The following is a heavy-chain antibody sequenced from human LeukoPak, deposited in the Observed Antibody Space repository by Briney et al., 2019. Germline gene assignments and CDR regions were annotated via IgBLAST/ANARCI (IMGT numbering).Heavy chain of an antibody. CDR3: ARAGGTDGFDY. D-gene: IGHD5-24*01. CDR1: GFTVSSNY. V-gene: IGHV3-53*01. Sequence: GGALRLSCGASGFTVSSNYVSWVPQAPGKVLERVSVIYSGGSTYYADSVKGRFTISRDNPKNTLYLQMNSLRAEDMAVYYCARAGGTDGFDYWGQGTLVTVSS. CDR2: IYSGGST. J-gene: IGHJ4*02.